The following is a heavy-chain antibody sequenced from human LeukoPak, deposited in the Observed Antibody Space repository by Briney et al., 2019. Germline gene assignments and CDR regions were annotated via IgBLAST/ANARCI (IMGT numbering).Heavy chain of an antibody. V-gene: IGHV4-59*11. Sequence: SETLSLTCTVSGGSISSHYWSWIRQPPGQGLEWIGYIYYSGSTNYNPSLKSRVTISVDTSKNQFSLKLSSVTAADTAVYYCAREMYYDFWSGLDIWGQGTMVTVSS. CDR1: GGSISSHY. J-gene: IGHJ3*02. CDR3: AREMYYDFWSGLDI. D-gene: IGHD3-3*01. CDR2: IYYSGST.